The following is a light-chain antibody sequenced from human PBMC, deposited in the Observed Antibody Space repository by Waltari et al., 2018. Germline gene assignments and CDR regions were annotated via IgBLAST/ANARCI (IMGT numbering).Light chain of an antibody. CDR1: QSLNDW. V-gene: IGKV1-5*03. J-gene: IGKJ1*01. CDR2: KAS. CDR3: QHYISYSWT. Sequence: DIQMTQSPSTLSASVGDRVTITCRASQSLNDWLAWYQQKPGKAPKVLIYKASSLETGVPSRFSGSGSGTEFTLTISSLQPDDFATYYCQHYISYSWTFGQGTKVEIK.